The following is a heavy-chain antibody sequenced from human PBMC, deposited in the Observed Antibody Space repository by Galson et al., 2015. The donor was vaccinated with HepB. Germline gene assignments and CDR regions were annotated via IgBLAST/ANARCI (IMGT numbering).Heavy chain of an antibody. Sequence: PALVKPTQTLTLTCSFSGFSLTTSGVGVGWIRQPPGKALEWLTFIYWDDEKRYSPSLKSRLSVTKDTSKNQVVLTMTNMDPVDTATYYCVHRYGGRDYWGQGTLVTVSS. CDR3: VHRYGGRDY. CDR1: GFSLTTSGVG. V-gene: IGHV2-5*02. CDR2: IYWDDEK. D-gene: IGHD4-23*01. J-gene: IGHJ4*02.